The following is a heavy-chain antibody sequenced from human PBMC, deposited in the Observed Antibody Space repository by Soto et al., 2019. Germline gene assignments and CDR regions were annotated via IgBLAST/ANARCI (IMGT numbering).Heavy chain of an antibody. J-gene: IGHJ4*02. Sequence: GGSLRLSCSVAGFTVSDSMSWVRQAPGKGLECVSFIHSDGSTHYTDSVRGRFTISRDNSKNTLYLQMDRLRVDDTAVYFCARDASGPFDYWGQGTLVTVSS. V-gene: IGHV3-53*01. CDR2: IHSDGST. CDR1: GFTVSDS. CDR3: ARDASGPFDY. D-gene: IGHD6-19*01.